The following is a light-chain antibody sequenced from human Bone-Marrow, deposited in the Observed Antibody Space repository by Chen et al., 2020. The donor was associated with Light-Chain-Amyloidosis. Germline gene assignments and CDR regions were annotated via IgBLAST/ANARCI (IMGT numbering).Light chain of an antibody. CDR3: SSYTSRSTLDV. Sequence: QSALTQPASVFGSPGQSITISCTGTSSDVDGYNYVSWYQQHPGKAPKLMIYDISNRPSGVATRFSGAKSGNTASLPISGLQAEDEADYYCSSYTSRSTLDVFGTGTKVTVL. CDR2: DIS. V-gene: IGLV2-14*01. CDR1: SSDVDGYNY. J-gene: IGLJ1*01.